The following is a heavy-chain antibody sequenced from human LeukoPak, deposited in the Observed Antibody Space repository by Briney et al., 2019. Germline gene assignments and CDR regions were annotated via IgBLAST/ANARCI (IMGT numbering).Heavy chain of an antibody. CDR1: GGSFSGYY. Sequence: SETLSLTCAVYGGSFSGYYWSWVRRPPGKGLEWIGEINHSGSTNYNPSLKSRVTISLDTSKNQFSLKLSSVTAADTAVYDCARQNGQLVNYWGQGILVTVSS. CDR2: INHSGST. D-gene: IGHD6-6*01. CDR3: ARQNGQLVNY. V-gene: IGHV4-34*01. J-gene: IGHJ4*02.